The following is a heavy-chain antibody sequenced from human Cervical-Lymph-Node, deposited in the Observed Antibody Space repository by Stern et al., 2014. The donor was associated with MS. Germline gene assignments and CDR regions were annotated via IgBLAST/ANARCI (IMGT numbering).Heavy chain of an antibody. CDR1: GFTFTSSA. CDR2: IVVGSGNT. Sequence: QLVQSGTEVKKPGTSVKVSCKASGFTFTSSAVQWVRQARGQRLEWIGWIVVGSGNTNYAQKFQERVTITRDMSTSTAYMELSSLRSEDTAVYYCAAALRLGELSFDLWGRGTLVTVSS. J-gene: IGHJ2*01. V-gene: IGHV1-58*01. D-gene: IGHD3-16*02. CDR3: AAALRLGELSFDL.